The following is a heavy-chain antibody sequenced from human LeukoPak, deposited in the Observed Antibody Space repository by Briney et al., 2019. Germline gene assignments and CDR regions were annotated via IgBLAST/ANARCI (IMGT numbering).Heavy chain of an antibody. CDR3: ARDPREYYYDSSGYDY. CDR2: INPSGGST. Sequence: AAPVKVSCKASGYTFTSYYMHWVRQAPGQGLEWMGIINPSGGSTSYAQKFQGRVTMTRDTSTSTVYMELSSLRSEDTAVYYCARDPREYYYDSSGYDYWGQGTLVTVSS. D-gene: IGHD3-22*01. CDR1: GYTFTSYY. V-gene: IGHV1-46*01. J-gene: IGHJ4*02.